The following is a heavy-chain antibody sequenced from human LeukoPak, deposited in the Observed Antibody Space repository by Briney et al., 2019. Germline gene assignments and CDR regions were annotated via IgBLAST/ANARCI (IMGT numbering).Heavy chain of an antibody. J-gene: IGHJ4*02. CDR2: IYYSGST. Sequence: SETLSLTCTVSGGSISSSSYYWGWIRQPPGKGLEWIGSIYYSGSTYYNPSLKSRVTISVDTSKNQFSLKLSSVTAADTAVYYCARESIAVAGPDYWGQGTLVTVSS. CDR3: ARESIAVAGPDY. D-gene: IGHD6-19*01. V-gene: IGHV4-39*07. CDR1: GGSISSSSYY.